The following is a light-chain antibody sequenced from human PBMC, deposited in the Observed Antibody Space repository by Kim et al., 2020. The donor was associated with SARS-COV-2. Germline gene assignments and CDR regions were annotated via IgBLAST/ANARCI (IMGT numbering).Light chain of an antibody. Sequence: SVSPGQTASLTCSGDKLGDKYPCWYQQKPGQSPVLVIYQDNKRPSGIPERFSGSNSGNTATLTISGTQAMDEADYFCQAWDSSTVVFGGGTQLTVL. CDR3: QAWDSSTVV. CDR1: KLGDKY. CDR2: QDN. V-gene: IGLV3-1*01. J-gene: IGLJ2*01.